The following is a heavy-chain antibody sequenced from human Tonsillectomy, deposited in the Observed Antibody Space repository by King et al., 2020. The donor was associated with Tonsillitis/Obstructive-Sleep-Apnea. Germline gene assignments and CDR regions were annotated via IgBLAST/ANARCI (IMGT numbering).Heavy chain of an antibody. J-gene: IGHJ2*01. D-gene: IGHD3-22*01. V-gene: IGHV3-13*04. CDR1: GFTFSSYD. Sequence: VQLVESGGGLVQPGGSLRLSCAASGFTFSSYDMHWVRQATGKGLEWVSALGTAGDTYYPGSVTGRFTISRENAKNSLYLQMNSLRAGDTAVYYCARLGYYYDSSGYWYFDLWGRGTLVTVSS. CDR3: ARLGYYYDSSGYWYFDL. CDR2: LGTAGDT.